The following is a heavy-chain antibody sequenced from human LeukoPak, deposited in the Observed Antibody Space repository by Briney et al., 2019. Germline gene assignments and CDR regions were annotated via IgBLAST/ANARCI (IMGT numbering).Heavy chain of an antibody. V-gene: IGHV3-21*04. Sequence: GGSLRLSCAASGFTFSSYSMNWVRQAPGKGLEWVSSISSSSSYIYYADSVKGRFTISRDNAKNSLYLQMNSLRSEGTAVYYCARSYYHESSDYYFPPDYWGQGSLVTVSS. CDR3: ARSYYHESSDYYFPPDY. CDR2: ISSSSSYI. CDR1: GFTFSSYS. J-gene: IGHJ4*02. D-gene: IGHD3-22*01.